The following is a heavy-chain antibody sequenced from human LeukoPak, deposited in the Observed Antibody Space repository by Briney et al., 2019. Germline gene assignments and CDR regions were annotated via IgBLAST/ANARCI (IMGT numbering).Heavy chain of an antibody. J-gene: IGHJ5*02. D-gene: IGHD3-10*01. CDR3: ARHGKTWFGEYPRPYKWFDL. CDR2: VYYGGST. CDR1: GDSVGRDY. Sequence: SETLSLTCTVSGDSVGRDYWSWIRQPPGKGLEWIGYVYYGGSTNYSPSLKSRVTISLDTSKNQFSLELTSVTAADTAVYYCARHGKTWFGEYPRPYKWFDLWGQGTLVTVSS. V-gene: IGHV4-59*08.